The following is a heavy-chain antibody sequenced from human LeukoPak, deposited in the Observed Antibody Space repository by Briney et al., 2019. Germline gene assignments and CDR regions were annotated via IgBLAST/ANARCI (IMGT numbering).Heavy chain of an antibody. V-gene: IGHV3-21*04. Sequence: GGSLRLSCAASGFTFSSYSMNWVRQAPGKGLEWVSSISSSSSYIYYADSVKGRFTISRDNSKNTLYLQMNSLRAEDTAVYYCAKGSQDAGYFDLWGRGTLVTVSS. D-gene: IGHD2-15*01. CDR1: GFTFSSYS. J-gene: IGHJ2*01. CDR2: ISSSSSYI. CDR3: AKGSQDAGYFDL.